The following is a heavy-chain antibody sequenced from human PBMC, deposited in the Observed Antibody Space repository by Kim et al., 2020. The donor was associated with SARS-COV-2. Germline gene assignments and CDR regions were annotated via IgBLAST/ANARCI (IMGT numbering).Heavy chain of an antibody. CDR3: VRDFDRLLYDY. J-gene: IGHJ4*02. D-gene: IGHD3-9*01. CDR2: IKYDGSTT. Sequence: GGSLRLSCAASGFTFSTYWMHWVRQAPGKGPVWVSRIKYDGSTTIYADSVKGRFTISRDNAKNTLYLQMNSLRAEDTAVYYCVRDFDRLLYDYWGLGTLV. CDR1: GFTFSTYW. V-gene: IGHV3-74*01.